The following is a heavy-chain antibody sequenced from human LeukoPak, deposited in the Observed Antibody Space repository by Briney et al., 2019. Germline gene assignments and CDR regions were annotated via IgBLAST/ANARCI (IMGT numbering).Heavy chain of an antibody. CDR2: IYPGDSDT. J-gene: IGHJ4*02. D-gene: IGHD3-22*01. CDR3: ARLRWDSSGYYFFDY. Sequence: GESLKISCKGSGYSFTSYWIGWVRQMPGKGLEWMGIIYPGDSDTRYSPSFQGQVTISADKSISTAYLQWSSLKASDTAMHYCARLRWDSSGYYFFDYWGQGTLVTVSS. CDR1: GYSFTSYW. V-gene: IGHV5-51*01.